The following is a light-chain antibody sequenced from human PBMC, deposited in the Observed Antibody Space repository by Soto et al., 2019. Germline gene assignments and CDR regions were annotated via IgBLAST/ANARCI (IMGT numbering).Light chain of an antibody. CDR3: QQSYSTPMYT. V-gene: IGKV1-39*01. J-gene: IGKJ2*01. Sequence: DIQMTQSPSSLSASVGDRVTITCRASQSISSYLNWYQQKPGKAPKLLIYAASSLQSGVRSRFSGSGSGTDFNLTISSLQHEDFATHYCQQSYSTPMYTFGQGTKLEIK. CDR1: QSISSY. CDR2: AAS.